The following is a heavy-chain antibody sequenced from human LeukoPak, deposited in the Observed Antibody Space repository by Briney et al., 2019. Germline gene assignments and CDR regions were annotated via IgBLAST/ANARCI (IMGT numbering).Heavy chain of an antibody. J-gene: IGHJ4*02. CDR2: IIPIFGTA. CDR1: VGTFSSYA. D-gene: IGHD3-3*01. Sequence: SVKVSFKSSVGTFSSYAISWVRQAPGQGLEWMGRIIPIFGTANYAQKVQGRVTINTDESTTTAYLDLTSQTSDDTAVYLSARLTFRVVPPAAYWGQGTLVTVSS. V-gene: IGHV1-69*05. CDR3: ARLTFRVVPPAAY.